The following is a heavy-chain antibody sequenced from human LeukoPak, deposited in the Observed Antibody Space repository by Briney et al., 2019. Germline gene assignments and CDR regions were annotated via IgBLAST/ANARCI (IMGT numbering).Heavy chain of an antibody. J-gene: IGHJ3*02. V-gene: IGHV4-39*01. CDR1: GGSIGSSGYY. CDR3: ARGRRPSWGGGSYYASAQIDAFAI. D-gene: IGHD3-10*01. Sequence: KPSETLSLTCTVSGGSIGSSGYYWGWIRQPPGKGLEWIGEINHSGGTNYNPSLKSRVTISVDTSKNQFSLKLNSMTAADTAVYYCARGRRPSWGGGSYYASAQIDAFAIWGQGTMVTVSS. CDR2: INHSGGT.